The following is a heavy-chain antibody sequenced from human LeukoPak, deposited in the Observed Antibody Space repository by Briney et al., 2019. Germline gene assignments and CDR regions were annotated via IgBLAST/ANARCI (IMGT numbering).Heavy chain of an antibody. CDR1: GGSISSYY. CDR2: VYYSGST. V-gene: IGHV4-59*08. J-gene: IGHJ2*01. Sequence: PSETLSLTCTVSGGSISSYYWSWIRQPPGKGLEWIGYVYYSGSTNYNPSLKSRVTISVDTSKNQFSLKLGSVTAADTVVYYCARHDRDSSDLWYFDLWGRGTLVTVSS. D-gene: IGHD3-22*01. CDR3: ARHDRDSSDLWYFDL.